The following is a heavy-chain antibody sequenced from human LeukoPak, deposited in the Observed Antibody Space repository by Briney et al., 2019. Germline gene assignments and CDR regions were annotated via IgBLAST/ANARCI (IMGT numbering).Heavy chain of an antibody. CDR1: GGSISSYY. V-gene: IGHV4-59*01. Sequence: SETLSLTCTVSGGSISSYYWSWIRQPPGKGLEWIGYIYHSGSTNYNPSLKSRVTISVDTSKNQFSLKLSSVTAADTAVYYCARTGGDSSGPWCFDYWGQGTLVTVSS. CDR3: ARTGGDSSGPWCFDY. CDR2: IYHSGST. D-gene: IGHD6-19*01. J-gene: IGHJ4*02.